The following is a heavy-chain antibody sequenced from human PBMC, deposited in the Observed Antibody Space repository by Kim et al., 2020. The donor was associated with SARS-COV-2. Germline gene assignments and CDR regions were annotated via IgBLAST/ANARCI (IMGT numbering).Heavy chain of an antibody. CDR1: GYTFTSYY. CDR2: INPSGGST. V-gene: IGHV1-46*01. Sequence: ASVKVSCKASGYTFTSYYMHWVRQAPGQGLEWMGIINPSGGSTSYAQKFQGRVTMTRDTSTSTVYMELSSLRSEDTAVYYCARTGRIAVAGRELFDYWGQGTLVTVSS. CDR3: ARTGRIAVAGRELFDY. D-gene: IGHD6-19*01. J-gene: IGHJ4*02.